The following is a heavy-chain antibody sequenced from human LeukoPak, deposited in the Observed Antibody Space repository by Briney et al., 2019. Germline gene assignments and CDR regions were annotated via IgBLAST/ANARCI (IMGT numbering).Heavy chain of an antibody. CDR3: ASGNTGYDRDSFDI. Sequence: SETLSLTCAVSGGSISCCGYSWSWVRQPPGEGLEWVGYIYHSGSTYYNPSLQSRVTISLDRSKNQFSLKLSSTTAADTAVYYCASGNTGYDRDSFDIWGQGTMVTVSS. J-gene: IGHJ3*02. V-gene: IGHV4-30-2*01. CDR2: IYHSGST. CDR1: GGSISCCGYS. D-gene: IGHD5-12*01.